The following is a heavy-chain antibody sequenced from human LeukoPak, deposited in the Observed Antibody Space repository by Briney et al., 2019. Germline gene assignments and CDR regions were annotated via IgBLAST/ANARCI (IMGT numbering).Heavy chain of an antibody. CDR3: AKEKQRNFDY. CDR2: ISGSGAGP. J-gene: IGHJ4*02. CDR1: GFTFSNYA. Sequence: GGSLRLSCAASGFTFSNYAMSWVRQAPGKGLEWVSGISGSGAGPYYGDSVQGRFTISRDNSRNTLYLQMNSLRAEDTAVYYCAKEKQRNFDYWGQGTLVTVSS. V-gene: IGHV3-23*01. D-gene: IGHD6-13*01.